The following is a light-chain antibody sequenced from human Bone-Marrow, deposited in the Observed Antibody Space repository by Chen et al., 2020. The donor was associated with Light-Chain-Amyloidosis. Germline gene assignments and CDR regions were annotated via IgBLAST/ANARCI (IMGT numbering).Light chain of an antibody. CDR1: QSISSY. V-gene: IGKV1-39*01. J-gene: IGKJ1*01. CDR3: QQSYSTPWT. CDR2: AAA. Sequence: DIQMTQSPSSLSASVGDRVTITCRASQSISSYLNWYQQKPGKAPKLLIYAAASLQSGVPSRFSGSGSGTDFTRTISSLQPEEFATYYCQQSYSTPWTFGQGTKVEIK.